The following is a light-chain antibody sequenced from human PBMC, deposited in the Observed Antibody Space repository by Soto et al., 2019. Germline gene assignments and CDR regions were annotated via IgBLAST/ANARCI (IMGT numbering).Light chain of an antibody. V-gene: IGKV3-11*01. CDR1: QSVSSY. Sequence: EIVLTQSPATLSLSPGERATLSCRASQSVSSYLAWYQQKPGQAPRLLIYDASKRATGIPARFSGSGSGTDFTLTISRLEPEDFAVYYCQQYVSSPWAFGQGTKVDIK. CDR2: DAS. J-gene: IGKJ1*01. CDR3: QQYVSSPWA.